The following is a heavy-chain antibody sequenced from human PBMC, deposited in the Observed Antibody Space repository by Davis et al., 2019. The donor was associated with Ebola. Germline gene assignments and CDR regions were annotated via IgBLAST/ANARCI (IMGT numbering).Heavy chain of an antibody. V-gene: IGHV4-59*12. J-gene: IGHJ6*02. D-gene: IGHD4-23*01. Sequence: MPGGSLSLTCTVSGGSISSYYWSWIRQPPGKGLEWIGYIYYSGSTNYNPSLKSRVTISVDTSKNQFSLKLSSVTAADTAVYYCARRRSWDPRWYYYGMDVWGQGTTVTVSS. CDR3: ARRRSWDPRWYYYGMDV. CDR2: IYYSGST. CDR1: GGSISSYY.